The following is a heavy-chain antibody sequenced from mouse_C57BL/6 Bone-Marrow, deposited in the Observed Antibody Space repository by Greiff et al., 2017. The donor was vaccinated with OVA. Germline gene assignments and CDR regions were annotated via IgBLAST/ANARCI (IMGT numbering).Heavy chain of an antibody. CDR3: AREGVTTVVATRDAMDY. V-gene: IGHV1-20*01. Sequence: EVQLQQSGPELVKPGDSVKISCKASGYSFTGYFMNWVMQSHGKSLEWIGRINPYNGDTFYNQKFKGKATLTVDKSSSTAHMELRSLTSEDSAVYYCAREGVTTVVATRDAMDYWGQGTSVTVSS. J-gene: IGHJ4*01. CDR2: INPYNGDT. CDR1: GYSFTGYF. D-gene: IGHD1-1*01.